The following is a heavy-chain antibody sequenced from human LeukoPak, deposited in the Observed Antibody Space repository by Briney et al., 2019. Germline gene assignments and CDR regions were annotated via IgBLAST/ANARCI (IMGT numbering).Heavy chain of an antibody. CDR2: ISGSGGST. CDR1: GFTFNSYA. D-gene: IGHD3-22*01. Sequence: GGSLRLSCAASGFTFNSYAMSWVRQAPGKGLEWVSAISGSGGSTYYADSVKGRFTISRDNSKNTLYLQMNSLRAEDTAVYYCAYDSSGYATFDYWGQGTLITVSS. V-gene: IGHV3-23*01. CDR3: AYDSSGYATFDY. J-gene: IGHJ4*02.